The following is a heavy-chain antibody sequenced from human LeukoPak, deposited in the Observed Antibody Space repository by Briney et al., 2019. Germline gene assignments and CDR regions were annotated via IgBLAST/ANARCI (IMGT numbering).Heavy chain of an antibody. CDR2: INAGNGNT. D-gene: IGHD2-2*01. J-gene: IGHJ5*02. CDR3: ARAGFVVVPAAIYWFDP. Sequence: ASVEVSCKASGYTFTSYAMHWVRQAPGQRLEWMGWINAGNGNTKYSQKFQGRVTITRDTSASTAYMELSSLRSEDTAVYYCARAGFVVVPAAIYWFDPWGQGTLVTVSS. V-gene: IGHV1-3*01. CDR1: GYTFTSYA.